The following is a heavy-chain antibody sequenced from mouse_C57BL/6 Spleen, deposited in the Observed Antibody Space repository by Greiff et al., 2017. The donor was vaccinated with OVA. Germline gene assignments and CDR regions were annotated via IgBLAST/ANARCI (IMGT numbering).Heavy chain of an antibody. CDR2: INPNNGGT. D-gene: IGHD1-1*01. V-gene: IGHV1-26*01. Sequence: EVKLVESGPELVKPGASVKISCKASGYTFTDYYMNWVKQSHGKSLEWIGDINPNNGGTSYNQKFKGKATLTVDKSSSTAYMELRSLTSEDSAVYYCASPYGSSPWFAYWGQGTLVTVSA. CDR1: GYTFTDYY. J-gene: IGHJ3*01. CDR3: ASPYGSSPWFAY.